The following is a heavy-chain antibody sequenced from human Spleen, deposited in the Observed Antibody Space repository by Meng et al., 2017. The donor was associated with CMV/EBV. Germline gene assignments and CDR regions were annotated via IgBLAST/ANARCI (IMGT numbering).Heavy chain of an antibody. Sequence: GESLKISCVVSGFTFSSYAMHWVRQAPGKGLEWVSAISGSGGSTYYADSVKGRFTISRDNSKNTLYLQMNSLRAEDTAVYYCANENTAMVKSYYFDYWGQGTLVTVSS. J-gene: IGHJ4*02. V-gene: IGHV3-23*01. D-gene: IGHD5-18*01. CDR3: ANENTAMVKSYYFDY. CDR2: ISGSGGST. CDR1: GFTFSSYA.